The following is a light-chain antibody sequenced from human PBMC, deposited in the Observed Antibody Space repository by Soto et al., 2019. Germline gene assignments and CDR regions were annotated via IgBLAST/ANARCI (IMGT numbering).Light chain of an antibody. CDR2: GAS. CDR3: LQNHNYPRT. Sequence: AIQMTQSPSSLSASVGDRVTITCRASQDISDDVGWYQQTPGKAPKLLISGASRLQSGVPSRFNGSGSGAAFTLTITSLRPEDSATYYCLQNHNYPRTFGQGTKV. J-gene: IGKJ1*01. V-gene: IGKV1-6*01. CDR1: QDISDD.